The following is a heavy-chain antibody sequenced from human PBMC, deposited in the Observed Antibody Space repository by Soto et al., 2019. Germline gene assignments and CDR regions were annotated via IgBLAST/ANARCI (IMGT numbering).Heavy chain of an antibody. J-gene: IGHJ3*02. Sequence: GRPLRLSFAASGFNCISYEMYSLRPAPGKGLEWVSYISSSGSTIYYADSVKGRFTISRDNAKNSLYLQMNSLRAEDTAVYYCSRGGYYYDSSGYYPDAFDIWGQGT. CDR2: ISSSGSTI. CDR3: SRGGYYYDSSGYYPDAFDI. D-gene: IGHD3-22*01. CDR1: GFNCISYE. V-gene: IGHV3-48*03.